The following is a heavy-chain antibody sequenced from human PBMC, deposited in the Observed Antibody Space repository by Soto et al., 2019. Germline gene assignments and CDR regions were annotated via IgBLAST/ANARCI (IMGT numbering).Heavy chain of an antibody. J-gene: IGHJ4*02. CDR2: IYYSGST. D-gene: IGHD5-12*01. CDR1: GGSISSGDYY. CDR3: ATIREMATIGIDY. V-gene: IGHV4-30-4*01. Sequence: QVQLQESGPGLVKPSQTLSLTCTVSGGSISSGDYYWSWIRQPPGKGLEWIGYIYYSGSTYYNPSLKSRVTISVDTSKNQFSLKLSSVTAADMAVYYCATIREMATIGIDYWGQGTLVTVSS.